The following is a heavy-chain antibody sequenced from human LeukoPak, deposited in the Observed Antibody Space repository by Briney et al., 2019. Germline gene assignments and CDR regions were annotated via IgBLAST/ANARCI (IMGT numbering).Heavy chain of an antibody. V-gene: IGHV3-43*02. CDR3: AKSGILTGYYYNWFDP. J-gene: IGHJ5*02. CDR2: ISGDGGST. CDR1: GFTFDDYA. Sequence: PGGSLRLSCAASGFTFDDYAMHWVRQAPGKGLEWVSLISGDGGSTYYADSVRGRFTISRDNSKNSLYLQMNRLRTENTALYYCAKSGILTGYYYNWFDPWGQGTLVTVSS. D-gene: IGHD3-9*01.